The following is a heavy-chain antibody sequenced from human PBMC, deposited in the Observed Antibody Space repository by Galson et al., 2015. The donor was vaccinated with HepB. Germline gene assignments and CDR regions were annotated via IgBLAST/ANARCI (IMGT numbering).Heavy chain of an antibody. CDR2: TYFRAKWYS. Sequence: CAISGDSVSSDSAGWNWIRQSPSRGLEWLGRTYFRAKWYSGYGFSVRSRISISADTSRNQFSLQLKSVTPEDTAVYYCARDNSGYDSDAFHILGQGTMVTVSS. CDR3: ARDNSGYDSDAFHI. D-gene: IGHD5-12*01. J-gene: IGHJ3*02. CDR1: GDSVSSDSAG. V-gene: IGHV6-1*01.